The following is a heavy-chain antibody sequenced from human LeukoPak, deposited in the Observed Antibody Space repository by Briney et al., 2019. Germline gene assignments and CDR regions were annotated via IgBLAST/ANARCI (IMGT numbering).Heavy chain of an antibody. CDR3: ARSVTGYSYGVDY. J-gene: IGHJ4*02. Sequence: VASVKVSCKASGGTFSSYAISWVRQAPGQGLEWMGGIIPIFGTANYAQKFQGRVTITADESTSTAYMELSSLRSEDTAVYYYARSVTGYSYGVDYWGQGTLVTVSS. CDR1: GGTFSSYA. V-gene: IGHV1-69*13. CDR2: IIPIFGTA. D-gene: IGHD5-18*01.